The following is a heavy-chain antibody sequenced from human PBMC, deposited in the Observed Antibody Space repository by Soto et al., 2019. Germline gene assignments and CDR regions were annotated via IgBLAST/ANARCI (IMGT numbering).Heavy chain of an antibody. D-gene: IGHD3-16*01. CDR3: PRVWATGFYHFYP. V-gene: IGHV4-38-2*01. CDR1: GYSISTGFN. Sequence: SETLSLTCAVSGYSISTGFNWGWIRQPPGKGLEWIGSIYHSGSTYYNLSLKSRFTISPETSKTQFPLKLFSGPAADTPLYYWPRVWATGFYHFYPWGQEPRVTVSS. J-gene: IGHJ5*02. CDR2: IYHSGST.